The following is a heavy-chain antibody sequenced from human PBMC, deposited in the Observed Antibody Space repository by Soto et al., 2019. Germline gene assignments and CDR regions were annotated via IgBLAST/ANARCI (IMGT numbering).Heavy chain of an antibody. D-gene: IGHD1-26*01. J-gene: IGHJ4*02. CDR1: GGTFSSYS. V-gene: IGHV1-69*01. CDR3: ARDGGRHSGGIDY. Sequence: QVQLVQSGAEVKKPGCSVKVSCKASGGTFSSYSINWVRQAPGQGLEWMGEIIPIFGTANYAQKFQGRVTITADESTSTAYMELSSPRSEDTAVYYCARDGGRHSGGIDYWGQGTLVTVSS. CDR2: IIPIFGTA.